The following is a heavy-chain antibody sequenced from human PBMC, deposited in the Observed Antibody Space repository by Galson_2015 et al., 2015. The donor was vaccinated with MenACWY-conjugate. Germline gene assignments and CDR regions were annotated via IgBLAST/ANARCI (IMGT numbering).Heavy chain of an antibody. Sequence: QSGAEVKKPGESLKISCKTTGYSFTTYWIAWVRQMPGKGLEWMGFISPGDSYTRYNPAFQGQVTISADKSISTAYLQWNSLQASDTAMYYCTRHPPGGRGMDVWGQGTTVTVSS. CDR1: GYSFTTYW. D-gene: IGHD1-26*01. CDR2: ISPGDSYT. J-gene: IGHJ6*02. CDR3: TRHPPGGRGMDV. V-gene: IGHV5-51*01.